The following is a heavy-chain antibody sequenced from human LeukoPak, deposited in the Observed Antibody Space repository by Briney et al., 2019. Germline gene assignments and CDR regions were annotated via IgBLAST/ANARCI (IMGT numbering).Heavy chain of an antibody. CDR3: ARGIVGYYDSSGYWRSAFDI. D-gene: IGHD3-22*01. V-gene: IGHV4-30-2*01. CDR2: IYHSGST. J-gene: IGHJ3*02. Sequence: PSETLSLTCAVSGGSISSGGYSWSWIRQPPGKGLEWIGYIYHSGSTYYNPSPKSRVTISVDRSKNQFSLKLSSVTAADTAVYYCARGIVGYYDSSGYWRSAFDIWGQGTMVTVSS. CDR1: GGSISSGGYS.